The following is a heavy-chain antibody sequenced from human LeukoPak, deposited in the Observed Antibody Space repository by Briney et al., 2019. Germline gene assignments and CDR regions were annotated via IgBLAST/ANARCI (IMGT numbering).Heavy chain of an antibody. V-gene: IGHV4-30-2*05. CDR2: IYHSGTT. Sequence: SETLSLTCAVSGVAISRGGYAWNWIRQPPGKGLEWIAYIYHSGTTYYNPSLKSRATISVDTSKNQFSLKLSSVTAADTAVYYCARLYGSGSSLYFDYWGQGTLVTVSS. CDR3: ARLYGSGSSLYFDY. D-gene: IGHD3-10*01. CDR1: GVAISRGGYA. J-gene: IGHJ4*02.